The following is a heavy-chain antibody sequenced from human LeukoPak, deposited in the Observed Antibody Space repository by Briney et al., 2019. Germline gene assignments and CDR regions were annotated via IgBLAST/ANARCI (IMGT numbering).Heavy chain of an antibody. J-gene: IGHJ3*02. CDR1: GFTFSNAW. D-gene: IGHD6-19*01. Sequence: GGSLRLSCAASGFTFSNAWMSWVRQAPGKGLEWVGRIKSKTDGGTTDYAAPVRGRFTISRDDSKNTLYLQMNSLKTEDTAVYYCTSQWLGDAFDIWGQGTMVTVSS. V-gene: IGHV3-15*01. CDR2: IKSKTDGGTT. CDR3: TSQWLGDAFDI.